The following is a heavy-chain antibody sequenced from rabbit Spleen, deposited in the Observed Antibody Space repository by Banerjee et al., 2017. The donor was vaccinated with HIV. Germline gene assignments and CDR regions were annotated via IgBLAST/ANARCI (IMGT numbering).Heavy chain of an antibody. CDR3: ARGGRIDDDTYFNF. Sequence: QSLEESGGDLVKPGASLTLTCTASGFSFSTSYHMCWVRQAPGKGLEWIACIYSGIDGVTHYASWAKGRFTISKTSSTTVTLHVTSLTAADTATYFCARGGRIDDDTYFNFWGPGTLVTVS. CDR1: GFSFSTSYH. J-gene: IGHJ4*01. CDR2: IYSGIDGVT. V-gene: IGHV1S40*01. D-gene: IGHD3-1*01.